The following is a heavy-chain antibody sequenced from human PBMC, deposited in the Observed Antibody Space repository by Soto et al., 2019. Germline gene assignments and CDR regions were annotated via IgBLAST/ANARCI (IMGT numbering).Heavy chain of an antibody. CDR2: INHRGST. V-gene: IGHV4-34*01. D-gene: IGHD5-18*01. Sequence: SETLSLTCAVYVGSFSGYYWTWIRQPPGKGLEWIGEINHRGSTNYNPSLKSRVTISVDTSKNQFSLNLNSVTAADTAVYYCARALGYTYGHLPINYWGQGILVT. CDR1: VGSFSGYY. CDR3: ARALGYTYGHLPINY. J-gene: IGHJ4*02.